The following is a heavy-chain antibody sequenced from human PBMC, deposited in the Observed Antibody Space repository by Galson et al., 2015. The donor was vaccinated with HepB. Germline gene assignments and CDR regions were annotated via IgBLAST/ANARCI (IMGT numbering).Heavy chain of an antibody. CDR3: ADEGQSCNSVNCIDP. Sequence: SLRLSCAVSGFNFSPYSMNWVRQAPGKGLEWVSFISGDSNYIYYADSVKGRFTVSRDNSKNTLYLQMNSLNPEDTGVYYCADEGQSCNSVNCIDPWGQGTLVTVSS. V-gene: IGHV3-21*06. D-gene: IGHD2/OR15-2a*01. J-gene: IGHJ5*02. CDR2: ISGDSNYI. CDR1: GFNFSPYS.